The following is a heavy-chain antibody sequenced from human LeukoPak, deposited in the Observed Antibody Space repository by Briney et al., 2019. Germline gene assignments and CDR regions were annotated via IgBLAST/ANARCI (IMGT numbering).Heavy chain of an antibody. CDR2: INSHGSST. J-gene: IGHJ5*02. CDR1: GFTFSSYW. V-gene: IGHV3-74*01. D-gene: IGHD3-10*01. Sequence: GGSLRLSCAASGFTFSSYWMLWVRQAPGKGLVWVAHINSHGSSTSYADSVKGRFTISRDNAKNMLYLQMNSLRAEDTAVYYCARVRGESPRWFDPRGQGTLVTVSS. CDR3: ARVRGESPRWFDP.